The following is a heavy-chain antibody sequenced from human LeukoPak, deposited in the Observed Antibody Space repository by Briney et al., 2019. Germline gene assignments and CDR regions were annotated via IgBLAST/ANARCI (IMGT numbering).Heavy chain of an antibody. CDR3: AGYGGSYPYYMDV. D-gene: IGHD1-26*01. CDR1: GFTFSSYS. CDR2: ISSSSSTI. V-gene: IGHV3-48*01. Sequence: LGGSLRLSCAASGFTFSSYSMNWVRQAPGKGLEWVSYISSSSSTIYYADSVKGRFTISRDNAENTLYLQMNSLRAEDTAVYYCAGYGGSYPYYMDVWGKGTTVTISS. J-gene: IGHJ6*03.